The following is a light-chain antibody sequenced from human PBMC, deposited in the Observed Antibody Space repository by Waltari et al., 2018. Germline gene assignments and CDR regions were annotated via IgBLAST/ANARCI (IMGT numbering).Light chain of an antibody. CDR2: YAS. CDR1: QSVSSF. CDR3: QQRGNWPLT. Sequence: EFVLTQSPATLSLSPGERDTLPCSASQSVSSFLAWYHQKPGQAPRRLIYYASNRATGIPSRFSCSGSGTDFTLTISSLEPEDFAVYYCQQRGNWPLTFGGGTKVESK. J-gene: IGKJ4*01. V-gene: IGKV3-11*01.